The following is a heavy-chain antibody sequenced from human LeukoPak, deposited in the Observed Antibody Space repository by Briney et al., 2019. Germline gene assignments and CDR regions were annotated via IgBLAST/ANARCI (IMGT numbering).Heavy chain of an antibody. CDR3: AKSRIWYDSSGYFLFDY. CDR2: IWYDGSNK. J-gene: IGHJ4*02. V-gene: IGHV3-33*06. CDR1: GFTFSSYG. Sequence: PGGSLRLSCAASGFTFSSYGMHWVRQAPGKGLEWVAVIWYDGSNKYYADSVKGRFTISRDNSKNTLYLQMNSLRAEDTAVYYCAKSRIWYDSSGYFLFDYWGQGTLVTVSS. D-gene: IGHD3-22*01.